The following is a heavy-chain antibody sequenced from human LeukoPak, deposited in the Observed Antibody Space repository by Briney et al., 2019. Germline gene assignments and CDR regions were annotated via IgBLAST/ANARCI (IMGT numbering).Heavy chain of an antibody. D-gene: IGHD5-24*01. CDR2: INPSGGST. J-gene: IGHJ3*02. CDR1: GYTFTSYY. Sequence: ASVKVSCKASGYTFTSYYMHWVRQAPGQGLEWMGLINPSGGSTSYAQKFQGRVTMTRDTSTSTVYMELSSLRSEDTAVYYFARASEEMATIRLRRSAFDIWGQGTMVTVSS. CDR3: ARASEEMATIRLRRSAFDI. V-gene: IGHV1-46*01.